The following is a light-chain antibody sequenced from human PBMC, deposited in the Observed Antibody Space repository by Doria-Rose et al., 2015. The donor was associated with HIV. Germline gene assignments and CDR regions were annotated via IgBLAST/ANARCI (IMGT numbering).Light chain of an antibody. CDR1: QSLLYTSKNY. V-gene: IGKV4-1*01. CDR2: WAS. J-gene: IGKJ3*01. Sequence: DIRMTQSPESLGMSLGERATLNCKSNQSLLYTSKNYLAWYQQKPGQPPNLLIYWASTRQSGVPARFSGIGAGTDFTLTISSLEAEDVAVYYCQQYYDTPSFGPGTTVDIK. CDR3: QQYYDTPS.